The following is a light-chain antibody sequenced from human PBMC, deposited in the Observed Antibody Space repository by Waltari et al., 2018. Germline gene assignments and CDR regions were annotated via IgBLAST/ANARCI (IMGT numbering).Light chain of an antibody. J-gene: IGLJ2*01. Sequence: QSALTQPASVSGSPGQSITISCTGTSSDVGGYNKFSWYQQHPGKAPKLMIYDVSKRPSGVSNRFSGSKSGNTASLTISGLQAEDEADYYCSSYTSSSVVFGGGTKLTVL. CDR2: DVS. CDR3: SSYTSSSVV. V-gene: IGLV2-14*01. CDR1: SSDVGGYNK.